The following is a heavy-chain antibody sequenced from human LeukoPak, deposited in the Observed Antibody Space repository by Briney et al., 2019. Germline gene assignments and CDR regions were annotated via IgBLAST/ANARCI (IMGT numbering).Heavy chain of an antibody. D-gene: IGHD3-10*01. CDR3: ASGSGSYRTPYYYMDV. CDR2: IYSGGST. CDR1: GFTVSSNY. J-gene: IGHJ6*03. V-gene: IGHV3-53*01. Sequence: GGSLRLSCAASGFTVSSNYMSWVRQAPGKGLEWGSVIYSGGSTYYADSVKGRFTISGDNSKNTLYLQMNSLRAEDTAVYYCASGSGSYRTPYYYMDVWGTGTTVTVSS.